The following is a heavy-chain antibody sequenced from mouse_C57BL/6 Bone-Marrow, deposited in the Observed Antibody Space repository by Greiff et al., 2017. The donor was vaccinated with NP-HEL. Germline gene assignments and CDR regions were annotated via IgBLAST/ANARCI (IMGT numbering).Heavy chain of an antibody. D-gene: IGHD1-1*01. V-gene: IGHV4-1*01. Sequence: EVKLMESGGGLVQPGGSLKLSCAASGIDFSRYWMSWVRRAPGKGLEWIGEINPDSSTINYAPSLKDKFIISRDNAKNTLYLQMSKVRSEDTALYYYAGPGGYYGSSHYYAMDYWGQGTSVTVSS. CDR3: AGPGGYYGSSHYYAMDY. J-gene: IGHJ4*01. CDR2: INPDSSTI. CDR1: GIDFSRYW.